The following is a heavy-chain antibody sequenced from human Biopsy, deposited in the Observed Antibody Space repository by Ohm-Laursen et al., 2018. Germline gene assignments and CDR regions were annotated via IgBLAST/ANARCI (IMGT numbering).Heavy chain of an antibody. D-gene: IGHD2-2*02. CDR1: GFSLNTRGMS. J-gene: IGHJ6*02. Sequence: TQTLTLTCTLSGFSLNTRGMSVTWIRQPPGKALEWLARLYWDEPKVYSVSLKTRLTISKGTSENHVVLTLSDVAPVDTATYYCARIPILVVPAAIVYRHRRHLQGLDVWGQGTTVIVSS. CDR3: ARIPILVVPAAIVYRHRRHLQGLDV. CDR2: LYWDEPK. V-gene: IGHV2-70*16.